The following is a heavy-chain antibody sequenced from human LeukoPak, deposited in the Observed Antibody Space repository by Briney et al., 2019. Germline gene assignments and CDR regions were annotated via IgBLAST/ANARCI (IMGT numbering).Heavy chain of an antibody. J-gene: IGHJ4*02. Sequence: GGSLRLSCAASGFTFSSYWMSWVRQAPGKGLEWVSYISSSSSVIYYADSVKGRFTISRDNAKNSLYLRMNSLRAEDTAVYYCARGKYSSSPGNFDYWGQGTLVTVSS. CDR2: ISSSSSVI. CDR1: GFTFSSYW. CDR3: ARGKYSSSPGNFDY. V-gene: IGHV3-48*01. D-gene: IGHD6-13*01.